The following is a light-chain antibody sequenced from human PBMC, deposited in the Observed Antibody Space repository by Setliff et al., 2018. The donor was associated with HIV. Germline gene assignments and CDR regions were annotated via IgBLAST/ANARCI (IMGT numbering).Light chain of an antibody. CDR2: DVT. V-gene: IGLV2-14*03. Sequence: QSVLTQPASVSGSPGQSITISCSGTSSDVGSYNFVSWYQQHPGKAPQLIIYDVTDRPSGVSDRFSGSKSGNTASLTISGLQTEDEADYYCSSYTGRLPPVILGGGTKVTVL. CDR3: SSYTGRLPPVI. CDR1: SSDVGSYNF. J-gene: IGLJ2*01.